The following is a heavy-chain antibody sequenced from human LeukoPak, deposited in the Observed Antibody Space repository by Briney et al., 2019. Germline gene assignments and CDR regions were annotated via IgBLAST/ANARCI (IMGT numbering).Heavy chain of an antibody. J-gene: IGHJ5*02. V-gene: IGHV3-66*04. CDR3: ARRGNYYGSGSNNWFDP. CDR1: GFTFSPYS. Sequence: GGSLRLSCTTSGFTFSPYSMSWVRQSPGKRLEWVSAINDDTPYYADSVKGRFTISRDNSKNTLYLQMNSLRAEDTAVYYCARRGNYYGSGSNNWFDPWGQGTLVTVSS. D-gene: IGHD3-10*01. CDR2: INDDTP.